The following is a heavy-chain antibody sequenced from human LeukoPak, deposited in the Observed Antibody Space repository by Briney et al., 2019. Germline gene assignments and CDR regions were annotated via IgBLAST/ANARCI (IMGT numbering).Heavy chain of an antibody. D-gene: IGHD2-15*01. CDR3: ASSQTGYCSGGSCHDY. CDR2: IYYSGST. J-gene: IGHJ4*02. Sequence: SETLSLTCTVSGVSISSSSYYWGWIRQPPGKGLEWIGSIYYSGSTYYNPSLKSRVTISVDTSKNQFSLKLSSVTAADTAVYYCASSQTGYCSGGSCHDYWGQGTLVTVSS. CDR1: GVSISSSSYY. V-gene: IGHV4-39*07.